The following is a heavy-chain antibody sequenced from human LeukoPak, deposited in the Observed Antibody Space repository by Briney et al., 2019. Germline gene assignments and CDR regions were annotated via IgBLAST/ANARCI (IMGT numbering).Heavy chain of an antibody. CDR1: GFTFSRHW. V-gene: IGHV3-23*01. Sequence: GGSLRLSCAASGFTFSRHWMSWVRQAPGKGLEWVSAISGSGVSGVSTYYADSVKGRFTISRDNSKNSLYLQMNSLRAEDTAVYYCARLDSSGFDYWGQGTLVTVSS. J-gene: IGHJ4*02. D-gene: IGHD3-22*01. CDR2: ISGSGVSGVST. CDR3: ARLDSSGFDY.